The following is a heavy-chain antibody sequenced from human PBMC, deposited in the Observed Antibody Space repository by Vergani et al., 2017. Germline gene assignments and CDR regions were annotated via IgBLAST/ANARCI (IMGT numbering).Heavy chain of an antibody. CDR1: GYTFTGYY. Sequence: QVQLLQSGAAVRKPGSSVTVSCKASGYTFTGYYMHWVRQAPGQGLEWMGWINPNSGGTNYAQKFQGRVTMTRDTSISTAYMELSRLRSDDTAVNYCAREWQRTPKNWGQGTLVTVSS. CDR2: INPNSGGT. V-gene: IGHV1-2*02. CDR3: AREWQRTPKN. D-gene: IGHD1-1*01. J-gene: IGHJ4*02.